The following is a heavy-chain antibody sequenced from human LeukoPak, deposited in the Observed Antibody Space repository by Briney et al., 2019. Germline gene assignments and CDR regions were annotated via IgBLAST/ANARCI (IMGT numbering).Heavy chain of an antibody. V-gene: IGHV4-61*01. Sequence: PSETLSLTCTVSGGSVSSGSYYWSWIRQPPGKGLEWNGYIYYSGSTNYNPSLKSRVTISVDTSKNQFSLKLSSVTAADTAVYYCARVAYGPYSRYYFDYWGQGTLVTVSS. J-gene: IGHJ4*02. D-gene: IGHD3-22*01. CDR1: GGSVSSGSYY. CDR3: ARVAYGPYSRYYFDY. CDR2: IYYSGST.